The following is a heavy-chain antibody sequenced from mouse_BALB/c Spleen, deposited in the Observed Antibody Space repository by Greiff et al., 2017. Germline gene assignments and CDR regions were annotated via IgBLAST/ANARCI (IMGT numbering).Heavy chain of an antibody. V-gene: IGHV1-54*01. CDR2: INPGSGGT. CDR1: GYAFTNYL. Sequence: QVQLQQSGAELVRPGTSVKVSCKASGYAFTNYLIEWVKQRPGQGLEWIGVINPGSGGTNYNEKFKGKATLTADKSSSTAYMQLSSLTSDDSAVYFCARRYYGSSYGYFDVWGAGTTVTVSS. CDR3: ARRYYGSSYGYFDV. D-gene: IGHD1-1*01. J-gene: IGHJ1*01.